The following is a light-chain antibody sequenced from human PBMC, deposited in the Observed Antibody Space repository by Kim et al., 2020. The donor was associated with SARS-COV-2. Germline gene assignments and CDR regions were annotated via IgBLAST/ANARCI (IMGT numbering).Light chain of an antibody. Sequence: QSALTQPASVSGSPGKSITISCTGTSSDVGGYNYVSWYQQHPGKAPKLMIYDVSSRPSGASNRFSGSKSVNTASLTISGLQAEDEADYYCSSYTSSYTVVFGGGTRLTVL. CDR3: SSYTSSYTVV. J-gene: IGLJ2*01. V-gene: IGLV2-14*03. CDR1: SSDVGGYNY. CDR2: DVS.